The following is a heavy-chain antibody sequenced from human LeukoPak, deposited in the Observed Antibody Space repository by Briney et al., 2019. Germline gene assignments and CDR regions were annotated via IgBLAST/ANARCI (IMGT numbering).Heavy chain of an antibody. CDR2: VYSSGST. J-gene: IGHJ6*03. Sequence: KSSETLSLTCTVSGGSISSYFWSWIRQPAGKGLEWIGRVYSSGSTNYNPSLKSRATMSVDTSKNQFSLKLTSVTAADTAVYYCARFRYESSINYYYYIDVWGKGTTVTVSS. CDR3: ARFRYESSINYYYYIDV. D-gene: IGHD3-22*01. V-gene: IGHV4-4*07. CDR1: GGSISSYF.